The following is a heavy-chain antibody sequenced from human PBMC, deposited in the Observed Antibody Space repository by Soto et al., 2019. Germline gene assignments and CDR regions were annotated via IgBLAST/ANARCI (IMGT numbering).Heavy chain of an antibody. V-gene: IGHV3-15*01. D-gene: IGHD3-3*01. CDR3: TTDVLGLRFFEWLSRQSSYYYGMDV. Sequence: GGSLRLSCAASGFTFSNAWMSWVRQAPGKGLEWVGRIKSKTDGGTTDYAAPVKGRFTISRDDSKNTLYLQMNSLKTEDTAVYYCTTDVLGLRFFEWLSRQSSYYYGMDVWGQGTTVTVSS. CDR2: IKSKTDGGTT. J-gene: IGHJ6*02. CDR1: GFTFSNAW.